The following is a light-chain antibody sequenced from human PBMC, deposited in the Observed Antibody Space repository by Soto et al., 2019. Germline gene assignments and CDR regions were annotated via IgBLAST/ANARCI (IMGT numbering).Light chain of an antibody. J-gene: IGKJ1*01. V-gene: IGKV2-30*01. CDR2: RVS. CDR1: KSLVYSDGNTH. Sequence: DVVLTQSPLSLPVNFGQPASISCRSSKSLVYSDGNTHLSWFHQRPGQSPRRLIYRVSSRDSGVPDRLSCSGSGPDFTLEISRVEAEDVGIYFCSRGTHWPRTLGQGTKVE. CDR3: SRGTHWPRT.